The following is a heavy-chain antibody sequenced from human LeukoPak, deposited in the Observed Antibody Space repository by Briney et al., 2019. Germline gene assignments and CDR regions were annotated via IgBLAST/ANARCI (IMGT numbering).Heavy chain of an antibody. CDR2: ISGSGGST. CDR1: GFTFSNYA. D-gene: IGHD6-13*01. CDR3: AKSPAGSSWPSIDY. Sequence: SGGFLRLSCEASGFTFSNYAMSWVRQAPGKGLECVSPISGSGGSTYYRDSVKGRFTVSRDNSKNTLYLQMNSLRAEDTAVYYCAKSPAGSSWPSIDYWGQGTLVTVSS. J-gene: IGHJ4*02. V-gene: IGHV3-23*01.